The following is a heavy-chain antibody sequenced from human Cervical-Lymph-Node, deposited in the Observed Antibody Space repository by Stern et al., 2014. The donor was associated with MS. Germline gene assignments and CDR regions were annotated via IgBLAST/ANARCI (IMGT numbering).Heavy chain of an antibody. Sequence: VQLVESGAEVPEPGASVKVSCTASGYTFTDSPIQWVRQAPGPGLEWMGRISPDGGRTAYAPKFRGRVTMTRDKSTATVYRELNSLRSEDTAVYFCARVAPTVGAAYWGQGTLVTVSS. D-gene: IGHD1-26*01. V-gene: IGHV1-46*01. CDR2: ISPDGGRT. CDR1: GYTFTDSP. J-gene: IGHJ4*02. CDR3: ARVAPTVGAAY.